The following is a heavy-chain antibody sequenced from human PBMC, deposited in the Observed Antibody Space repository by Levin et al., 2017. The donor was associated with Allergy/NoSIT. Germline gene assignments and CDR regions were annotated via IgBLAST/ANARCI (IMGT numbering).Heavy chain of an antibody. CDR2: MSYDGSNQ. CDR1: GFTFSRYA. Sequence: LSLTCAAPGFTFSRYAMFWVRQAPGKGLEWVALMSYDGSNQYYGDSVKGRFTISRDNSKNTLYLQMNSVRAEDTAVYHCARDPSAVTFTSGWHPIAYDMDVWGQGTTVTVSS. CDR3: ARDPSAVTFTSGWHPIAYDMDV. J-gene: IGHJ6*02. D-gene: IGHD6-19*01. V-gene: IGHV3-30*03.